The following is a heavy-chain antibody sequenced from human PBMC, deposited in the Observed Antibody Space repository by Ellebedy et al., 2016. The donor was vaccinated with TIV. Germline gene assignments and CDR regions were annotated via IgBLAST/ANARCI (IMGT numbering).Heavy chain of an antibody. J-gene: IGHJ6*02. CDR1: GGSFSGYY. V-gene: IGHV4-34*01. Sequence: SETLSLTXAVYGGSFSGYYWTWIRQPPGKGLEWIGEINHSGTASYTPSLKSRVIISEDTSKNQFSLKLSSVTAADTAVYYCAREGGRDSSGYYKSPYYYGMDVWGQGTTVIVSS. CDR2: INHSGTA. D-gene: IGHD3-22*01. CDR3: AREGGRDSSGYYKSPYYYGMDV.